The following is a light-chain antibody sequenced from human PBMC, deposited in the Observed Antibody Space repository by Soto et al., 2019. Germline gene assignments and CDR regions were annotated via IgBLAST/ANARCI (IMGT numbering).Light chain of an antibody. CDR1: QTVSSN. V-gene: IGKV3-20*01. CDR2: RAS. J-gene: IGKJ5*01. Sequence: EIVMTQSPATLSVSPGERATLSCRASQTVSSNLAWYQQKPGQAPRLLIYRASTRATGIPDRFSGSGSGTDFTLTISRLEPEDFAVYYCQQYGSSPITFGQGTRLEIK. CDR3: QQYGSSPIT.